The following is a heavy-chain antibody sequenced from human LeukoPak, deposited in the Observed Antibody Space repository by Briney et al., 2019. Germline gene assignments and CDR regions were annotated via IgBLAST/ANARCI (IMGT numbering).Heavy chain of an antibody. D-gene: IGHD6-19*01. J-gene: IGHJ4*02. CDR1: GGSISSSSYY. V-gene: IGHV4-39*01. CDR3: AWWSSGWYGGYFDY. Sequence: PSETLSLTCTVSGGSISSSSYYWGWIRQPPGKGLEWIGSIYYSGSTYYNPSLKSRVTISVDTSKNQFSLKLSSVTAADTAVYYCAWWSSGWYGGYFDYWGQGTLVTVSS. CDR2: IYYSGST.